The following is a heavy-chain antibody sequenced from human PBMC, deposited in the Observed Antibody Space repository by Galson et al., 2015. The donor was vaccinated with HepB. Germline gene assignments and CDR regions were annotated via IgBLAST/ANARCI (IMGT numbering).Heavy chain of an antibody. J-gene: IGHJ4*02. CDR2: ITPSGDNT. V-gene: IGHV3-23*01. CDR3: AKVFPEKTDGWYRQALYYFDS. CDR1: GFTFSTYA. D-gene: IGHD6-19*01. Sequence: SLRLSCAASGFTFSTYAMNWVRQAPGKGLEWISAITPSGDNTYSADSMKGRFFISRDNSQNTLFLQMNSLRADDTAIYFCAKVFPEKTDGWYRQALYYFDSWGQGTRVTVSS.